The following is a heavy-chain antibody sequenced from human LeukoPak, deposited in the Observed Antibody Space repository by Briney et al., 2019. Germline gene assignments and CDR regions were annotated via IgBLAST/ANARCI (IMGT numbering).Heavy chain of an antibody. CDR3: ARRGGPYFDY. V-gene: IGHV1-2*02. D-gene: IGHD3-16*01. J-gene: IGHJ4*02. Sequence: ASVKVSCKASGYTFTDYHIHWVRQAPGEGLEWMGWINSISGGTNFAQKFQGRVTMTSDTSISTAYMELSGLRSDDTAVYYCARRGGPYFDYWGQGTLVTVSS. CDR2: INSISGGT. CDR1: GYTFTDYH.